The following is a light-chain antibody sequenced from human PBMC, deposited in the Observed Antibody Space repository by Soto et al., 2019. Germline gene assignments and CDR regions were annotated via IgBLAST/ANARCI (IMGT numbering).Light chain of an antibody. CDR2: ATS. Sequence: EIQLTKCAFYLSASVGDRVTVTCLASQNISSYLTWYQQQPGKAPNLLIHATSTLQSGVPSRFSGSGSGTEFTLTISSLQPEDFATYYCQQLSTYPNTFGQGTRLDIK. CDR3: QQLSTYPNT. J-gene: IGKJ5*01. CDR1: QNISSY. V-gene: IGKV1-9*01.